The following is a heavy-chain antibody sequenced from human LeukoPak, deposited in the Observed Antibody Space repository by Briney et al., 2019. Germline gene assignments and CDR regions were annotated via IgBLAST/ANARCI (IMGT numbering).Heavy chain of an antibody. J-gene: IGHJ4*02. D-gene: IGHD3-10*01. CDR1: GGTFSSYA. V-gene: IGHV1-69*06. CDR2: IIPIFGTA. Sequence: SVKLSCKASGGTFSSYAISWVRQAPGQGLEWMGGIIPIFGTANYAQKFQGRVTITADKSTSTAYMELSSLRSEDTAVYYCARPLPGGGFGELNDWGQGTLVTVSS. CDR3: ARPLPGGGFGELND.